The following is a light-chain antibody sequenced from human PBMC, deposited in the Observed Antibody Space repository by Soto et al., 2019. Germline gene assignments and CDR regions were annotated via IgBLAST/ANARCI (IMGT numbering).Light chain of an antibody. CDR1: SSDVGGYNY. Sequence: QSVLPQPASVSGSPGQSITISCTGTSSDVGGYNYVSWYQHHPGKAPKLMIYDVSNRPSGVSNRFSGSKSGNTASLTISGLQPEDGADYYCCSYTTSNTRQIVFGTGTKVTVL. J-gene: IGLJ1*01. V-gene: IGLV2-14*03. CDR2: DVS. CDR3: CSYTTSNTRQIV.